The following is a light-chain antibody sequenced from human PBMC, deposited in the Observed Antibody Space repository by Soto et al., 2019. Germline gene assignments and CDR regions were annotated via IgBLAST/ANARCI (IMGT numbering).Light chain of an antibody. J-gene: IGLJ1*01. V-gene: IGLV2-11*01. CDR3: CSYAGSHSHYV. CDR2: DVS. CDR1: SSDVGGYNY. Sequence: HSALTQPRSVSGSPGQSVTISCTGTSSDVGGYNYVSWYQQHPGKAPKVMIYDVSKRPSGVPDRFSGSKSGNTASLTISGLQAEDEGDYYCCSYAGSHSHYVFGTGTKLTVL.